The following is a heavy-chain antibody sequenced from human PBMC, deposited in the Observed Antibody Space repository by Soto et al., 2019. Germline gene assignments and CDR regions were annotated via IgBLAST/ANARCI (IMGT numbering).Heavy chain of an antibody. CDR2: VNPGGYST. CDR3: AKDLRAGSGYDFDY. J-gene: IGHJ4*02. Sequence: EVQLLQSGGGLVQPGGSLRLSCAASGFTFTSYSMTWVRQPPGKGLEGVAAVNPGGYSTYYADSVKGRFTISRDNSNKTLYLQMNSLRAEDTAVYYCAKDLRAGSGYDFDYRDQGTLVTVSS. V-gene: IGHV3-23*01. D-gene: IGHD5-12*01. CDR1: GFTFTSYS.